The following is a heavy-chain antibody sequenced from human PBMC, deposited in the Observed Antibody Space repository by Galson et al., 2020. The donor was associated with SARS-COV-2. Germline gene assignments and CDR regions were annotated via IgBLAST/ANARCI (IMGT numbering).Heavy chain of an antibody. Sequence: SETLSLTCAVYGGSFNGYCWSWIRQPPGKGLEWIGEINHSGTTNYNPSLKSRITMSVDMSKNQFSLRLGSVTAADTAVYYCARAPDVDILTGDYADGFDFWGQGTMVTVSS. D-gene: IGHD3-9*01. CDR2: INHSGTT. CDR3: ARAPDVDILTGDYADGFDF. V-gene: IGHV4-34*01. J-gene: IGHJ3*01. CDR1: GGSFNGYC.